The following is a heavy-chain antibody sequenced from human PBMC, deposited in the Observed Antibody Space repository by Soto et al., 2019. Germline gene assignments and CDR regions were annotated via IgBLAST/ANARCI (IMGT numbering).Heavy chain of an antibody. J-gene: IGHJ6*02. Sequence: WGSLRLSCAASGFTFSSYGMHWVRQAPGKGLEWVAVISYDGSNKYYADSVKGRFTISRDNSKNTLYLQMNSLRAEDTAVYYCAKDLGSSHYYYGMDVWGQGTTVTVSS. CDR2: ISYDGSNK. D-gene: IGHD2-15*01. CDR3: AKDLGSSHYYYGMDV. CDR1: GFTFSSYG. V-gene: IGHV3-30*18.